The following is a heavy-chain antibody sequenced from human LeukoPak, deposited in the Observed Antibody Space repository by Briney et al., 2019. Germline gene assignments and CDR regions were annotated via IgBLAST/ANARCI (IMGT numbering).Heavy chain of an antibody. J-gene: IGHJ4*02. CDR2: INADSGNT. CDR1: GYTFTEYA. Sequence: ASVMVSCKASGYTFTEYAMHWVRLAPGHGLEWMGWINADSGNTESSQRFQGRLSITWDTSATTAYMELSSLTSEDTAVYYCARGGPNRSGWTLDYWGPGTLVTVSS. D-gene: IGHD6-19*01. CDR3: ARGGPNRSGWTLDY. V-gene: IGHV1-3*01.